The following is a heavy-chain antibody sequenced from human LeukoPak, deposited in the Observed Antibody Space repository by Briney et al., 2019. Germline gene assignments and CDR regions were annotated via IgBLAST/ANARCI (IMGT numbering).Heavy chain of an antibody. Sequence: GGSLRLSCAASGFTFSSYGMHWVRQAPGNGLEWVAVISYDGSNKYYADSVKGRFTISRDNSKNTLYLQMNSLRAEDTAVYYCANHQTEILDYWGQGTLVTVSS. J-gene: IGHJ4*02. V-gene: IGHV3-30*18. CDR1: GFTFSSYG. CDR3: ANHQTEILDY. CDR2: ISYDGSNK.